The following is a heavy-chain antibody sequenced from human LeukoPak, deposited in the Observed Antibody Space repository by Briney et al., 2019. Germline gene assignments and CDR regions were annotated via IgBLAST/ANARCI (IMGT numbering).Heavy chain of an antibody. J-gene: IGHJ6*02. Sequence: SVKVSFKASGGTFSSYAISWVRQAPGQGLEWMGRIIPILGIANYAQKFQGRVTITADKSTSTAYMELSSLRSVDTAVYYCATRRDYYYGMDVWGQGTTVTVSS. V-gene: IGHV1-69*04. CDR2: IIPILGIA. CDR3: ATRRDYYYGMDV. CDR1: GGTFSSYA.